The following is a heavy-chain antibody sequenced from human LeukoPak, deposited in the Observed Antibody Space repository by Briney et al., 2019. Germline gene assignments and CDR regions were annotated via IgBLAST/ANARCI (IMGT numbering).Heavy chain of an antibody. D-gene: IGHD4-23*01. CDR1: GFTVSSNY. CDR3: ARDYTVVTPSGAFDI. Sequence: PGGSLRLSCAASGFTVSSNYMSWVRQAPGKGLEWVSVIYSGGSTYYADSVKGRFTISRDNSKNTLYLQMNSPRAEDTAVYYCARDYTVVTPSGAFDIWGQGTMVTVSS. V-gene: IGHV3-53*01. J-gene: IGHJ3*02. CDR2: IYSGGST.